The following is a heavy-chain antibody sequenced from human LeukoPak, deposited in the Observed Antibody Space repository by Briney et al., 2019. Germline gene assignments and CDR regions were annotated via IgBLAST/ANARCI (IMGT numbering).Heavy chain of an antibody. J-gene: IGHJ6*04. CDR3: ARASHIVVVPAATHYYYGMDV. CDR1: GVTFSSYA. Sequence: SVKVSCKASGVTFSSYAIIWVRLAPGQGLEWMGGIIPIFGTANYAQKFQGRVTITADESTSTAYMELSSLRSEDTAVYYCARASHIVVVPAATHYYYGMDVWGKGTTVTVSP. V-gene: IGHV1-69*13. D-gene: IGHD2-2*01. CDR2: IIPIFGTA.